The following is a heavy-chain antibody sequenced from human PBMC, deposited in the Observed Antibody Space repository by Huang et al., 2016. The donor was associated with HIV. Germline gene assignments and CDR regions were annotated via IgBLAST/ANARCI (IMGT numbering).Heavy chain of an antibody. D-gene: IGHD3-22*01. CDR3: ARDPRIQSWLNFFDY. CDR2: INSDGSST. J-gene: IGHJ4*02. Sequence: EVQLVESGGGLVQPGGSLRLSCAASGFSISSYWMHWVRQAPGKGMVGVSRINSDGSSTSYADSVKGRFTISRDNAKITMYLQMNSLRAEDTAVYYCARDPRIQSWLNFFDYWGQGTLVSVSS. CDR1: GFSISSYW. V-gene: IGHV3-74*01.